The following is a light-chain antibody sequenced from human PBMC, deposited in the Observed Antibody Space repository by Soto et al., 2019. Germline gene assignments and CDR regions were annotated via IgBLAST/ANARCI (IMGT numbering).Light chain of an antibody. Sequence: QSALTQPASVSGSPGQSITISCTGTSSDVGTSNLVSWYQQCPGKTPKLMIYDGTKRPSWVSNRFSGSKSGNTASLTISGLQADDEADYYCCSYAGSTTHLIFGGGTQLTVL. V-gene: IGLV2-23*01. CDR3: CSYAGSTTHLI. J-gene: IGLJ2*01. CDR1: SSDVGTSNL. CDR2: DGT.